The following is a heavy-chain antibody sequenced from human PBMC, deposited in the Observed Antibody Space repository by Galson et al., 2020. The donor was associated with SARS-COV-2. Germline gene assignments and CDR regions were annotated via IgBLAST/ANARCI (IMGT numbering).Heavy chain of an antibody. Sequence: SETLSLTCTVSGGSISSSNSYWGWIRQPPGKGLEWIGNIYFSGSTYYNPSLKSRVTISVDTSMNQFSLKLSSLTAADTAIYYCAKVALVWFGEANWFDPWGQGTLVTVSS. V-gene: IGHV4-39*07. CDR2: IYFSGST. CDR3: AKVALVWFGEANWFDP. J-gene: IGHJ5*02. CDR1: GGSISSSNSY. D-gene: IGHD3-10*01.